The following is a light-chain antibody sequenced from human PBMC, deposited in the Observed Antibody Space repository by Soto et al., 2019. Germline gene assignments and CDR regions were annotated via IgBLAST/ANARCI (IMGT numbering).Light chain of an antibody. CDR1: SSDVGDYNY. Sequence: QSALTQPASVSGSPGQSITISCTGTSSDVGDYNYVSWYQQHPGKAPKLMIYEVSNRPSGVSSRFSGSKSGNTASLTISGLQAEDEADYYCSSYTRSSTLYVFGTGTKVTVL. V-gene: IGLV2-14*01. J-gene: IGLJ1*01. CDR2: EVS. CDR3: SSYTRSSTLYV.